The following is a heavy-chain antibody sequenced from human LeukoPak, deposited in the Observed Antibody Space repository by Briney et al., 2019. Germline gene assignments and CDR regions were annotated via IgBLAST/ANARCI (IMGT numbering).Heavy chain of an antibody. Sequence: PSETLSLTCAVYGGSFSGYYWSWIRQPPGKGLEWIGEINHSGSTNYNPSLKSRVTISVDTSKNQFSLKLSSVTAADTAVYYCARLGMFDPWGQGTLVTVSS. D-gene: IGHD7-27*01. CDR1: GGSFSGYY. J-gene: IGHJ5*02. CDR3: ARLGMFDP. CDR2: INHSGST. V-gene: IGHV4-34*01.